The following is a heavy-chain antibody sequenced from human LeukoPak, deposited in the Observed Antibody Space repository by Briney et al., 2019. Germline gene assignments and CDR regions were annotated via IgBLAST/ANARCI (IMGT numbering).Heavy chain of an antibody. CDR1: GFTFSSYW. CDR2: INNPGTGT. Sequence: GGSLRLSCAASGFTFSSYWMHWVRQVPGKGLVWVAHINNPGTGTTYTDAVKGRFTISRDNAKNTLYLQMNSLRADDTAMYYCARGSGGFDYWGQGTLITVSS. D-gene: IGHD3-3*01. J-gene: IGHJ4*02. V-gene: IGHV3-74*01. CDR3: ARGSGGFDY.